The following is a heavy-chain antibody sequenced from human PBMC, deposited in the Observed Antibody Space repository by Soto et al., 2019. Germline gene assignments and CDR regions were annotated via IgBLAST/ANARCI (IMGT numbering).Heavy chain of an antibody. Sequence: LSLTCAVYGGSFSGYYWSWIRQPPGKGLEWIGEINHSGSTNYNPSLKSRVTISVDTSKNQFSLKLSSVTAADTAVYYCARDGAYSSSWYTRYYYYGMDVWGHGTTVTVSS. D-gene: IGHD6-13*01. V-gene: IGHV4-34*01. CDR2: INHSGST. CDR1: GGSFSGYY. J-gene: IGHJ6*02. CDR3: ARDGAYSSSWYTRYYYYGMDV.